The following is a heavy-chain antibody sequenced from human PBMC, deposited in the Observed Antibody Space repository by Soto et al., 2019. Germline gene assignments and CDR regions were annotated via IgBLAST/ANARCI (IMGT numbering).Heavy chain of an antibody. D-gene: IGHD2-15*01. CDR3: ARDRWHANRHPGAFDI. J-gene: IGHJ3*02. CDR1: GFTFSSFE. CDR2: IDTTGTII. Sequence: PGGSLRLSCAASGFTFSSFEMNWLRQAPGKGLEWVSYIDTTGTIIYYADSVKGRFTISRDNSKNSLFLQMSSLSAEDTAVYYCARDRWHANRHPGAFDIWGRGTMVTVSS. V-gene: IGHV3-48*03.